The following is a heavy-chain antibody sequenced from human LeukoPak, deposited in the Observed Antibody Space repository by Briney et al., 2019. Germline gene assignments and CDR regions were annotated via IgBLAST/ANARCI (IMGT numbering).Heavy chain of an antibody. V-gene: IGHV4-34*01. CDR1: GGSFSGYY. CDR3: AKTYYYDSNAFDI. D-gene: IGHD3-22*01. CDR2: INHSGST. Sequence: SETLSLTCAVYGGSFSGYYWSWIRQPPGKGLEWIGEINHSGSTNYNPSLKSRVTMSVDTSKNQFSLKLSSVTAADTAVYYCAKTYYYDSNAFDIWGQGTMVTVSS. J-gene: IGHJ3*02.